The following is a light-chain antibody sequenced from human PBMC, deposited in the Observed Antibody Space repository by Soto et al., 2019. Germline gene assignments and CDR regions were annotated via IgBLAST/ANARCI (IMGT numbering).Light chain of an antibody. V-gene: IGKV3-20*01. Sequence: EIVMTQSPATLSVSPGERATLSCRASQSVSSNLAWYQQKPGQAPRLLIYGASSRAIGIPDRFSGSGSGTDFTLTISRLEPEDFAVYYCQQYGSSPPTFGQGTKVDIK. CDR3: QQYGSSPPT. CDR2: GAS. CDR1: QSVSSN. J-gene: IGKJ1*01.